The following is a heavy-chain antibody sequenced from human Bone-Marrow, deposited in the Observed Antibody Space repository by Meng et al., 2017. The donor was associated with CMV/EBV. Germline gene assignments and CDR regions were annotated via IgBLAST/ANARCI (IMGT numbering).Heavy chain of an antibody. Sequence: GYSFIGYHIHWVRQAPGQGLEWMGWITPNSGGTNYAQKFQGRVTMTRDTSITTAYMELSGLTSDDTAVYYCARDRRFLEWFGGAFDIWGQGTMVTVSS. J-gene: IGHJ3*02. CDR3: ARDRRFLEWFGGAFDI. D-gene: IGHD3-3*01. V-gene: IGHV1-2*02. CDR1: GYSFIGYH. CDR2: ITPNSGGT.